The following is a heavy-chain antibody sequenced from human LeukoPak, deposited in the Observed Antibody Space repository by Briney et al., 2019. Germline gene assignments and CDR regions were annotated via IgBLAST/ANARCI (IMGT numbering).Heavy chain of an antibody. CDR3: ARLSSSGWYAGYYFDY. Sequence: SETLSLTCTVSGGSISSGSYYWSWIRQPAGKGLEWIGRIYTSGSTNYNPSLKSRVTISVDTSKNQFSLKLSSVTAADTAVYYCARLSSSGWYAGYYFDYWGQGTLVTVSS. D-gene: IGHD6-13*01. CDR2: IYTSGST. CDR1: GGSISSGSYY. J-gene: IGHJ4*02. V-gene: IGHV4-61*02.